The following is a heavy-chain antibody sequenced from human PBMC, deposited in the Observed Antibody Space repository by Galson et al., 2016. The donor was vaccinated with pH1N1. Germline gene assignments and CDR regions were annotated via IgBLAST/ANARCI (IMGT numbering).Heavy chain of an antibody. CDR3: ARDRLFRGVIVLPPYYYYLDV. Sequence: SLRLSCAASGFIFSAYEMNWVRQAPGKGLEWVSYISSSGSSIYYADSVKGRFTISRDNAKNSLYLQINSLRAEDTAVYYCARDRLFRGVIVLPPYYYYLDVWGKGTTVTVSS. CDR2: ISSSGSSI. J-gene: IGHJ6*03. V-gene: IGHV3-48*03. D-gene: IGHD3-10*01. CDR1: GFIFSAYE.